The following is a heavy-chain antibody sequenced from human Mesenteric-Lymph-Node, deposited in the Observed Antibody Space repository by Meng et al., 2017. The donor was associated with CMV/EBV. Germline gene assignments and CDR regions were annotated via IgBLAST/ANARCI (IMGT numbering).Heavy chain of an antibody. J-gene: IGHJ6*02. CDR1: GGSISSSSYY. D-gene: IGHD2-2*01. CDR2: IYYSGST. V-gene: IGHV4-39*07. CDR3: AREGLLGYQLLTYYYYYGMDV. Sequence: SETLSLTCTVSGGSISSSSYYWGWIRQPPGKGLEWIGSIYYSGSTYYNPSLKSRVTISVDTSKNQFSLKLSSVTAADTAVYYCAREGLLGYQLLTYYYYYGMDVWGQGTTVTVSS.